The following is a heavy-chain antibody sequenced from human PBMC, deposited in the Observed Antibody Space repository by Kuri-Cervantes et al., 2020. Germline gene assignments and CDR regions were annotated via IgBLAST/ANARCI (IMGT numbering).Heavy chain of an antibody. CDR3: AREGSCSSSVSQNDY. CDR1: GFTFRSYA. CDR2: TSYDGSNK. Sequence: GESLKISCAASGFTFRSYAMHWVRQAPGKGLEWVAVTSYDGSNKYYADSVKGRFTISRDNSKNSLYLQMNSLRAEDTAVYYCAREGSCSSSVSQNDYWGQGTLVTVSS. D-gene: IGHD6-6*01. V-gene: IGHV3-30-3*01. J-gene: IGHJ4*02.